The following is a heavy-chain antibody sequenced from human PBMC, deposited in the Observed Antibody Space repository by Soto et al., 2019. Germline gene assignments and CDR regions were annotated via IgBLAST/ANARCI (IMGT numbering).Heavy chain of an antibody. D-gene: IGHD2-15*01. CDR2: IEWDDGK. V-gene: IGHV2-70*04. Sequence: SCDPVVNPSHILTLSSTFSEDSLTTRGVRVGWLRQSPGKALGWRARIEWDDGKDYSTWLETTRNNSKDRSKNQVVLTMTNVNPMDTATYYCARTMILRRVPCFRFWGQGNTVTVYS. J-gene: IGHJ4*02. CDR1: EDSLTTRGVR. CDR3: ARTMILRRVPCFRF.